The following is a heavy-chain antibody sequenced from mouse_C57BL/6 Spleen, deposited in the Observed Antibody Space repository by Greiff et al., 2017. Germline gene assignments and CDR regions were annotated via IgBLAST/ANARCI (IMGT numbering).Heavy chain of an antibody. CDR2: IYPGSGST. V-gene: IGHV1-55*01. Sequence: VQLQPSGAELVKPGASVKMSCKASGYTFTSYWITWVKQRPGQGLEWIGDIYPGSGSTNYNEKFKSKATLTVDTSSSTAYMQLSSLTSEDSAVYECARSIYYGNCVAYWGQGTLVTVSA. D-gene: IGHD2-1*01. J-gene: IGHJ3*01. CDR1: GYTFTSYW. CDR3: ARSIYYGNCVAY.